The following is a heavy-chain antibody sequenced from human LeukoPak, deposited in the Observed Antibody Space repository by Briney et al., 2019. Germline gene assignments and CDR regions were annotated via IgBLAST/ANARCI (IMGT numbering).Heavy chain of an antibody. V-gene: IGHV3-30*19. Sequence: PGGSLRLSCAASGFTFSRYGMHWVRQAPGKGLEWVAVISYDGSNKYYADSVKGRFTISRDNSKNTLYLQMNSLRAEDTAVYYCARDRRVAAAVTVYYYYGMDVWGQGTTVTVSS. CDR3: ARDRRVAAAVTVYYYYGMDV. CDR2: ISYDGSNK. J-gene: IGHJ6*02. CDR1: GFTFSRYG. D-gene: IGHD6-13*01.